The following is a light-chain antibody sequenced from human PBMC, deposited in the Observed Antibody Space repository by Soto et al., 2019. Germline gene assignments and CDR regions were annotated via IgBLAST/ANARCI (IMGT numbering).Light chain of an antibody. Sequence: DIKMTQSPSTLSGSVGDRVTITFRASQTISSWLAWYQQKPGKAPKLLIYKASTLQSGVPSRFSGSGSGTQFTLTISSLQPDDFATYYCQQYNSYSWTFGQGTKV. V-gene: IGKV1-5*03. CDR1: QTISSW. CDR3: QQYNSYSWT. CDR2: KAS. J-gene: IGKJ1*01.